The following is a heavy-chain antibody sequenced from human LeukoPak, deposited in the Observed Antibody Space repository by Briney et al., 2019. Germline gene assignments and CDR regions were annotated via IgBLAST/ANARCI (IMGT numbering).Heavy chain of an antibody. Sequence: ASVKVSCKAAGYAFTGSYIHWVRQAPGQGLEWMGWINPNNGFTAYAQNFQDRVTMTRDTSISTAYMDLSRLTSDDTAVYFCARDRGARLERFYAFDFWGQGTTVTVSS. CDR2: INPNNGFT. CDR3: ARDRGARLERFYAFDF. CDR1: GYAFTGSY. D-gene: IGHD1-1*01. J-gene: IGHJ3*01. V-gene: IGHV1-2*02.